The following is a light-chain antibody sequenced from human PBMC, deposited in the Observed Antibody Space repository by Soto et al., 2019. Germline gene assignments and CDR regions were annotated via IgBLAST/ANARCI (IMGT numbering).Light chain of an antibody. CDR3: QQRSNWPWT. V-gene: IGKV3-11*01. J-gene: IGKJ1*01. CDR1: QRVSSY. CDR2: DAS. Sequence: EIVLTQSPATLSLSPGERATLSCRASQRVSSYLAWYQQKLGQAPRLLIFDASNRATGTPARFSGSGSGTDFTLTISSLEPEDFAVYYCQQRSNWPWTFGQGTRVEIK.